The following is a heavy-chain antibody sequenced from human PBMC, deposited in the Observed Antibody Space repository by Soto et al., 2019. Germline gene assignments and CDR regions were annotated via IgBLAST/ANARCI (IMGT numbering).Heavy chain of an antibody. D-gene: IGHD2-21*01. J-gene: IGHJ6*03. CDR3: ARERGRVRTYYMDV. CDR1: GGSFSGYY. CDR2: INHSGST. V-gene: IGHV4-34*01. Sequence: PSETLSLTCAVYGGSFSGYYWSWIRQPPGKGLEWIGEINHSGSTNYNPSLKSRVTISVDTSKNQFSLKLSSVTAADTAVYYCARERGRVRTYYMDVWGKGTTVTVSS.